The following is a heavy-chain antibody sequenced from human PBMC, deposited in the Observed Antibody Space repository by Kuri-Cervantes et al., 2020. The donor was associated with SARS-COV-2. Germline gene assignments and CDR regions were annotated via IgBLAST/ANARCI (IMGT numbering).Heavy chain of an antibody. V-gene: IGHV1-2*02. J-gene: IGHJ6*02. CDR1: GYTFIGYY. D-gene: IGHD3-3*01. CDR3: ARAGLGLRFLEWSAANYYYYYGMDV. CDR2: INPNSGGT. Sequence: ASVKVSCKASGYTFIGYYMHWVRQAPGQGLEWMGWINPNSGGTNYARKFQGRVTMTRDTSISTAYMELSRLRSDDTAVYYCARAGLGLRFLEWSAANYYYYYGMDVWGQGTTVTVSS.